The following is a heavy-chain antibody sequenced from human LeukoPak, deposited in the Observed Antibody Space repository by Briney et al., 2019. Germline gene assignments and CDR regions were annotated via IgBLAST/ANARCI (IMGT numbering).Heavy chain of an antibody. CDR2: INWNGYRT. CDR3: ARVSDYDFWSGRFDP. D-gene: IGHD3-3*01. V-gene: IGHV3-20*01. J-gene: IGHJ5*02. Sequence: GGSLRLSCAASGFTFSSYAMSWVRQAPGKGLEWVSGINWNGYRTGYADSVRGRFTISRDNAKNSLYLQLNNLRAEDTALYHCARVSDYDFWSGRFDPWGQGTLVTVSS. CDR1: GFTFSSYA.